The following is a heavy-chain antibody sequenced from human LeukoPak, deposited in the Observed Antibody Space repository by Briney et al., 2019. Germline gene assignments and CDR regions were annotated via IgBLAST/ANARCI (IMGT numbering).Heavy chain of an antibody. Sequence: GSLRLSCAASGFTFSSYAMHWVRQAPGKGLEWVAVISYDGSNKYYADSVKGRFTISRDNSKNTLYLQMNSLRAEDTAVYYCAGSSPLLRPPGYWGQGTLVTVSS. CDR1: GFTFSSYA. CDR3: AGSSPLLRPPGY. V-gene: IGHV3-30-3*01. J-gene: IGHJ4*02. D-gene: IGHD4-17*01. CDR2: ISYDGSNK.